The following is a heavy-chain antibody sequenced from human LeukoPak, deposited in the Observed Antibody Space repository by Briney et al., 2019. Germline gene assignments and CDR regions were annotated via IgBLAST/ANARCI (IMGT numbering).Heavy chain of an antibody. CDR2: ISYDGNNK. Sequence: PGGSLRLSCAASGFTFSNYAMYWVRRAPDKGLEWVAVISYDGNNKHNADSVNARFTISRDNSKNMSYLQVNSLRPEDTAVYFCARDRDRDIIGDGMDVWGKGTTVTVSS. CDR1: GFTFSNYA. J-gene: IGHJ6*04. D-gene: IGHD2-15*01. V-gene: IGHV3-30*04. CDR3: ARDRDRDIIGDGMDV.